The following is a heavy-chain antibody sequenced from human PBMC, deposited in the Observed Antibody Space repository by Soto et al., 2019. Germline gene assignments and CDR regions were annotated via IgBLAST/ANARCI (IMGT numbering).Heavy chain of an antibody. CDR1: GGSFSGYY. D-gene: IGHD5-12*01. Sequence: QVQLQQWGAGLLKPSETLSLTCAVYGGSFSGYYWSWIRQPPGKGLEWIGEINHSGSTHYNPSLKSRVTISVDTSKNQFSLNVSSVTAADTAVYYCARGDLYSGYDSNWGQGTLVTVSS. CDR2: INHSGST. CDR3: ARGDLYSGYDSN. V-gene: IGHV4-34*01. J-gene: IGHJ4*02.